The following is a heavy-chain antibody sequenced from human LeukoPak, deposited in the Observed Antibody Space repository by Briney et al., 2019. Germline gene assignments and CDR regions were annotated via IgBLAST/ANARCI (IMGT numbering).Heavy chain of an antibody. D-gene: IGHD3-22*01. CDR1: GFTFSSYE. Sequence: GGSLRLSCAASGFTFSSYEMNWVRQAPGKGLEWVSYISSSGSTIYYADSVKGRFTISRDNAKNSLYLQMNSLRAEDTAVYYCTTDHSKYYYDNSFDWWGQGTLVTVSS. J-gene: IGHJ4*02. CDR2: ISSSGSTI. CDR3: TTDHSKYYYDNSFDW. V-gene: IGHV3-48*03.